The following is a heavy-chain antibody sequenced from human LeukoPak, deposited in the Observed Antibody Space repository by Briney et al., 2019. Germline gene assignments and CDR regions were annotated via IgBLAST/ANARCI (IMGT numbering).Heavy chain of an antibody. CDR1: GFTFSSYW. D-gene: IGHD3-10*01. CDR3: AAVGVNYYGSGSYYNRAYYYGMDV. CDR2: IKQDGSEK. Sequence: GGSLRLSCAASGFTFSSYWVSWVRQAPGKGLEWVANIKQDGSEKYYVDSVKGRFTISRDNAKNSLYLQMNSLRAEDTAVYYCAAVGVNYYGSGSYYNRAYYYGMDVWGQGTTVTVSS. V-gene: IGHV3-7*01. J-gene: IGHJ6*02.